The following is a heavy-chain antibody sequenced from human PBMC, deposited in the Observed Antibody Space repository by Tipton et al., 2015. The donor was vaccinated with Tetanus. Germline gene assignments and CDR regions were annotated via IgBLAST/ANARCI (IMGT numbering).Heavy chain of an antibody. CDR2: INHRGGT. V-gene: IGHV4-34*01. D-gene: IGHD2-8*02. CDR3: AGVTAQRTELYFEH. J-gene: IGHJ1*01. Sequence: TLSLTCTVSGGSFSGNYWSWIRQPPGKGLEWIGEINHRGGTMYNPSLKHRATISGDTSKNQFSLKMTSVTAADTAVYYCAGVTAQRTELYFEHWGQGTQVTVSS. CDR1: GGSFSGNY.